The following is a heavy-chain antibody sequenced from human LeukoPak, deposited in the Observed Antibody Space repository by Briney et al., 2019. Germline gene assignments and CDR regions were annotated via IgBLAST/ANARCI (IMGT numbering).Heavy chain of an antibody. CDR3: ARLGSSGSAQYFQD. Sequence: PSETLSLTCAVSGGSISSGGYSWSWIRQPAGKGLEWIGRIYTSGTTNYNSSLKSRLTMSVDTSKNQFSLKLSSVTAADTAVYYCARLGSSGSAQYFQDWGQGTLVTVSS. D-gene: IGHD6-19*01. V-gene: IGHV4-61*02. CDR2: IYTSGTT. J-gene: IGHJ1*01. CDR1: GGSISSGGYS.